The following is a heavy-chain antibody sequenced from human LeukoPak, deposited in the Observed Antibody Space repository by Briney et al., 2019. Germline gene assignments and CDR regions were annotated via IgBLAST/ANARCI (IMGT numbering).Heavy chain of an antibody. CDR2: ISGSGGST. CDR1: GFTFSSYA. CDR3: VKDEALATWNY. Sequence: GGSLRLSCAASGFTFSSYAMSWVRQAPGKGLEWVSTISGSGGSTYYADSVKGRFTISRDNSKNTLYLQMNSLRAEDTAVYYCVKDEALATWNYWGQGTLVTVSS. D-gene: IGHD5-24*01. J-gene: IGHJ4*02. V-gene: IGHV3-23*01.